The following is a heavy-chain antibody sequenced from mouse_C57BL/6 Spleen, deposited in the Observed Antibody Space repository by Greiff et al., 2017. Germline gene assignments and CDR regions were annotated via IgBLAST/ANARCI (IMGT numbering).Heavy chain of an antibody. V-gene: IGHV1-19*01. CDR1: GYTFTDYY. CDR3: ARSLAGTYYFDY. J-gene: IGHJ2*01. D-gene: IGHD4-1*01. CDR2: INPYNGGT. Sequence: VQLKQSGPVLVKPGASVKMSCKASGYTFTDYYMNWVKQSHGKSLEWIGVINPYNGGTSYNQKFKGKATLTVDKSSSTAYMELNSLTSEDAAVYYCARSLAGTYYFDYWGQGTTLTVSS.